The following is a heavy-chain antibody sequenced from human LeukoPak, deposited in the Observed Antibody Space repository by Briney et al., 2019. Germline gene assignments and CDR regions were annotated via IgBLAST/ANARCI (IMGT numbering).Heavy chain of an antibody. Sequence: GGSLRLSCAASGFTFSSYAMSWVRQAPGKGLEWVSTVSRSGDTTYYADSVKGRFTISRDNAKNSLYLQMNSLRAEDTAVYYCARDSIVVHDYWGQGTLVTVSS. CDR1: GFTFSSYA. CDR2: VSRSGDTT. J-gene: IGHJ4*02. CDR3: ARDSIVVHDY. D-gene: IGHD2-15*01. V-gene: IGHV3-23*01.